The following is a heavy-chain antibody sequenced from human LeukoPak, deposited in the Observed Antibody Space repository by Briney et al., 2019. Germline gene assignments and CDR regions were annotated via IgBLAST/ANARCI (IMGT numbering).Heavy chain of an antibody. CDR3: AKSNGYGLVDI. CDR2: IFYSGST. V-gene: IGHV4-59*12. Sequence: PSETLSLTCTVSGDSISNYYWTWIRQPPGKGLEWIGNIFYSGSTYYSPSLRSRVTISLDTSRNQFSLKLNSVTAADTAVYYCAKSNGYGLVDIWGQGTMVTVSS. CDR1: GDSISNYY. D-gene: IGHD3-10*01. J-gene: IGHJ3*02.